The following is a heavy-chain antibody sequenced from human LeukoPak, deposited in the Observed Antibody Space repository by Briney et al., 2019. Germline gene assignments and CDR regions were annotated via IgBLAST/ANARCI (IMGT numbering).Heavy chain of an antibody. J-gene: IGHJ5*02. V-gene: IGHV3-48*01. CDR1: GFTFSSYS. D-gene: IGHD3-10*01. CDR2: ISSSSSTI. CDR3: ARGPRTSSGSYFNWFDP. Sequence: GGSLRLSCAASGFTFSSYSMDWVRQAPGKGLEWVSYISSSSSTIYYADSVKGRFTISRDNAKNSLYLQMNSLRAEDTAVYYCARGPRTSSGSYFNWFDPWGQGTLVTVPS.